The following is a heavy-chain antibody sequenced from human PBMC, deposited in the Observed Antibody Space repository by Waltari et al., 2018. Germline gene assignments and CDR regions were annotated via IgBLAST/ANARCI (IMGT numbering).Heavy chain of an antibody. J-gene: IGHJ4*02. D-gene: IGHD3-9*01. Sequence: QVQLQQWGAGLVKPSGTLSLTCAVSGGSISSSNWWSWVRQPPGKGLEWIGEIYQSGSTNYNPSLKSRGTISVAKSKNQFSLTLNSVTAADTAVYYCAREDKRRYLIYFDYWGQGTLVTVSS. CDR1: GGSISSSNW. CDR3: AREDKRRYLIYFDY. V-gene: IGHV4-4*02. CDR2: IYQSGST.